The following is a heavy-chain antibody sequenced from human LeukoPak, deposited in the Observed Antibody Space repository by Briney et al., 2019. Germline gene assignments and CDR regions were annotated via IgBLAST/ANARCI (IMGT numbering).Heavy chain of an antibody. Sequence: ASVKVSCTASGYSFTSYAIGWVRQAPGQGLEWMGWLSVYNGQTSYVQKFQGVFTMTTDTSTGTAYMELRSLRSDDTAVYYCARLLVTEYKTGWYGHNFDYWGQGTQVTVSS. CDR1: GYSFTSYA. V-gene: IGHV1-18*01. D-gene: IGHD6-19*01. CDR3: ARLLVTEYKTGWYGHNFDY. CDR2: LSVYNGQT. J-gene: IGHJ4*02.